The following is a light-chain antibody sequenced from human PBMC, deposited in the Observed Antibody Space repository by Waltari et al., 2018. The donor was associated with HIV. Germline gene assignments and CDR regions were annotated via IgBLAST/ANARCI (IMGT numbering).Light chain of an antibody. CDR3: AAWDDSLSGLHWV. Sequence: QSVLTQPPSASGTPGQRVTISCSGSSSNIGSNYVSWYPQLPGTAPKLLIYRNNQRPSGVPDRFSGSKSGTSASLAISGLRSEDEADYYCAAWDDSLSGLHWVFGGGTKLTVL. CDR2: RNN. V-gene: IGLV1-47*01. CDR1: SSNIGSNY. J-gene: IGLJ3*02.